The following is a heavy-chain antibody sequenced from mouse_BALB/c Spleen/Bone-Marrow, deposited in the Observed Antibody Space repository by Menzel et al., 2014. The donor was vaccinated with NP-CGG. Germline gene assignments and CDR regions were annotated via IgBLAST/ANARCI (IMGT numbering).Heavy chain of an antibody. CDR3: ARLNYYGNLFV. J-gene: IGHJ1*01. D-gene: IGHD1-1*01. V-gene: IGHV4-1*02. CDR1: GFDFSRFW. CDR2: INPDSSTI. Sequence: EVKLQESGGGLVQPGGSLKLSCAASGFDFSRFWMSWARQAPGKGLEWIGEINPDSSTINYTPSLKDKFIISGDNAKNTLYLQMSKVRSEDTALYYCARLNYYGNLFVWGAGTTVTVSS.